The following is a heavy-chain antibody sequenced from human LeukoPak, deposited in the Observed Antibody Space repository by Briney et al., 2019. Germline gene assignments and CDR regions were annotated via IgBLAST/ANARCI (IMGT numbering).Heavy chain of an antibody. CDR3: ATAPRITMVRDGGSGPRYYYYSMDV. J-gene: IGHJ6*02. CDR1: GYTLTELS. D-gene: IGHD3-10*01. Sequence: GASVKVSCKVSGYTLTELSMHWVRQAPGKGLEWMGGFDPEDGETIYAQKFQGRVTMTEDTSTDTAYMELSSLRSEDTAVYYCATAPRITMVRDGGSGPRYYYYSMDVWGQGTTVTVSS. CDR2: FDPEDGET. V-gene: IGHV1-24*01.